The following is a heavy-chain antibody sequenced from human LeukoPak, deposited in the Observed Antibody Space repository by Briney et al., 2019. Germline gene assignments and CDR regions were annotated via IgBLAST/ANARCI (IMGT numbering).Heavy chain of an antibody. CDR3: AKDRPLNWGYYFDY. CDR1: GFTFSSYA. J-gene: IGHJ4*02. Sequence: QPGGSLRLSCAASGFTFSSYAMSWVRQAPGKGLEWVSAISASGGSTYYVDSVKGRFTISRDTSKNTLFLQVSSLRAEDTAIYYCAKDRPLNWGYYFDYWGQGTLVTVSS. V-gene: IGHV3-23*01. CDR2: ISASGGST. D-gene: IGHD7-27*01.